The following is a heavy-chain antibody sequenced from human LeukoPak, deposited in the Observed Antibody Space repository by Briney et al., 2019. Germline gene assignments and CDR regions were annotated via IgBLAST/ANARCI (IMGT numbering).Heavy chain of an antibody. J-gene: IGHJ4*02. Sequence: GGSLRLSCAASGFTFSDYYMRWIRQAPGKGLEWVSSISRSGSTKYYADSVKGRFTISRDNSKNTLYLQMNSLRAEDAAVYFCAKAPVTSCRGAYCYPFDSWGQGTLVTVSS. CDR3: AKAPVTSCRGAYCYPFDS. CDR2: ISRSGSTK. V-gene: IGHV3-11*01. D-gene: IGHD2-21*01. CDR1: GFTFSDYY.